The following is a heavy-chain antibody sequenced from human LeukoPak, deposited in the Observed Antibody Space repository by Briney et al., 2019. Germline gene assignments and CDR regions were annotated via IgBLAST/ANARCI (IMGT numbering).Heavy chain of an antibody. CDR1: GFTFSSYA. J-gene: IGHJ4*02. V-gene: IGHV3-23*01. D-gene: IGHD4-23*01. CDR3: AKDDDYGGTTATSNDY. Sequence: GGSLTLTCAASGFTFSSYAMSWVRQAPGEGLEWLSTTSGSGRSTYYADSVKGRFTISRDNSKNTLYLQMNSLRAEDTALFFCAKDDDYGGTTATSNDYWGQGTLVTVSS. CDR2: TSGSGRST.